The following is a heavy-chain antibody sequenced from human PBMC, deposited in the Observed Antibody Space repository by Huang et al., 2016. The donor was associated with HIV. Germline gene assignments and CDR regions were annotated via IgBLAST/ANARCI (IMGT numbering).Heavy chain of an antibody. V-gene: IGHV3-15*05. CDR2: TKRNSDDGTT. D-gene: IGHD3-22*01. Sequence: ELYLVESGGGLVKPGGSLRLPCVASAFSCRDAWMSWVRQTPVKGLEWVGRTKRNSDDGTTAYAAPVKGRFTISSDDSKSTLYLQMNSLKSEDTGVYYCNTDRTVFITVGDYWGQGAPVIVSS. J-gene: IGHJ4*02. CDR3: NTDRTVFITVGDY. CDR1: AFSCRDAW.